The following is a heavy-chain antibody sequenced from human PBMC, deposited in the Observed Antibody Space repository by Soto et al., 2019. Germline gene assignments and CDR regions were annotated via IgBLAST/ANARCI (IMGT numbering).Heavy chain of an antibody. CDR1: GGSISSYY. J-gene: IGHJ4*02. CDR2: TYYSGST. V-gene: IGHV4-59*08. Sequence: QVQLQESGPGLVKPSETLSLTCTVSGGSISSYYWSWIRQPPGKGLEWIGYTYYSGSTNYNPSLKSRVTISLDTSKNQFFLKVSSVTAADTAVYYCARGGWRQIDYWGQGTLVTVSS. D-gene: IGHD3-3*01. CDR3: ARGGWRQIDY.